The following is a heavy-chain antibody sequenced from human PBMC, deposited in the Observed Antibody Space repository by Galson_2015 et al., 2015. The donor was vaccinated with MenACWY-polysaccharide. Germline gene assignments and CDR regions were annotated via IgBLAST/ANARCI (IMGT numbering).Heavy chain of an antibody. CDR1: GFTFSSYW. CDR3: ARDLYPTTYYSDSSPLSDY. Sequence: SLRLSCAASGFTFSSYWMHWVRQAPGKGLVWVSRIYSDGSDTTYADSVKGRFTVSRDNAKNTLYLQMNSLRAEDTAVYYCARDLYPTTYYSDSSPLSDYWGQGTLVTV. J-gene: IGHJ4*02. D-gene: IGHD3-22*01. CDR2: IYSDGSDT. V-gene: IGHV3-74*01.